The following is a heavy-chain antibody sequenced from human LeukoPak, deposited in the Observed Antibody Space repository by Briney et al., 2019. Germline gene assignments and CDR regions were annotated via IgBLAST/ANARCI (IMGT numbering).Heavy chain of an antibody. D-gene: IGHD2-21*02. CDR1: GFTFSSYG. CDR3: AKDLERHIVVVTASAVDY. V-gene: IGHV3-30*02. J-gene: IGHJ4*02. Sequence: QPGGSLRLSCAASGFTFSSYGMHWVRQAPGKGLEWVAFIRYDGSNKYYADSVKGRFTISRDNSKNTLYLQMNSLRAEDTAVYYCAKDLERHIVVVTASAVDYWGQGTLVTVSS. CDR2: IRYDGSNK.